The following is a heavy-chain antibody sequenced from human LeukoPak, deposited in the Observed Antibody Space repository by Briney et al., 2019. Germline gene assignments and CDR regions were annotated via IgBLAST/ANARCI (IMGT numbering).Heavy chain of an antibody. Sequence: SETLSLTCAVYGGSFSDHYWTWIRQPPGKALEWIGEINHSGSTNYKPSLKSRVTISVDTSKNQISLKLSSVTAADTAVYYCARRVGVAARKNWFGPWGQGTLVTVSS. D-gene: IGHD6-6*01. CDR3: ARRVGVAARKNWFGP. CDR2: INHSGST. J-gene: IGHJ5*02. CDR1: GGSFSDHY. V-gene: IGHV4-34*01.